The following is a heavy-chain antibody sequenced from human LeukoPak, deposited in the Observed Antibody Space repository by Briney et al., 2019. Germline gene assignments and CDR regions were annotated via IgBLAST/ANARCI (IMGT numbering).Heavy chain of an antibody. V-gene: IGHV5-51*01. D-gene: IGHD2-2*01. CDR1: GYSFNTYW. CDR2: IYAGDSDT. J-gene: IGHJ4*02. CDR3: ARRQGCSNTACPPDY. Sequence: GESLKISCKGSGYSFNTYWIGWVRQTPGKGLEWMGIIYAGDSDTRYNPSFQGQVTISVDKFISTAYLQWSSLKASDTAMYYCARRQGCSNTACPPDYWGQGTLVTVSS.